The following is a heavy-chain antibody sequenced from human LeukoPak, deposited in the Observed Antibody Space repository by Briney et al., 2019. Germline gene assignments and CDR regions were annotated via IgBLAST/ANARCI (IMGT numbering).Heavy chain of an antibody. V-gene: IGHV3-23*01. CDR1: GFTFSRFA. CDR3: AKDANYYDSSGYLIPFDY. CDR2: ISGNGHQT. Sequence: GGSRRLSCSASGFTFSRFAMTWVRQLPGRGLEWVSSISGNGHQTYYADTVKGRFSVSRDNSKNILYLQMDSLRADDSALYYCAKDANYYDSSGYLIPFDYWGQGTLVTVSS. J-gene: IGHJ4*02. D-gene: IGHD3-22*01.